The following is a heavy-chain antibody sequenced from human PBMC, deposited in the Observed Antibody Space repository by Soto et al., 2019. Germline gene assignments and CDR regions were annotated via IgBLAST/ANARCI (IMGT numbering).Heavy chain of an antibody. CDR1: GGSISSSNW. J-gene: IGHJ3*02. V-gene: IGHV4-4*02. CDR2: IYHSGST. CDR3: AGRLGRGVWSGYSDAFDI. D-gene: IGHD3-3*01. Sequence: QVQLQESGPGLVKPSGTLSLTCAVSGGSISSSNWWSWVRQPPGKGLEWIGEIYHSGSTNYNPSLQSRVPISVDKSKNQFSLKLGSGNAADTAVYYCAGRLGRGVWSGYSDAFDIWGQGTMVTVSS.